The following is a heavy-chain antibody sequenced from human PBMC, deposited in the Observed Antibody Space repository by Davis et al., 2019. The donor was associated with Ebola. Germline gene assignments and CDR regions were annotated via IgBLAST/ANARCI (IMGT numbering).Heavy chain of an antibody. CDR1: GFTFSSYS. D-gene: IGHD3-3*01. CDR3: ARDPTYDYDFWSGSFDY. V-gene: IGHV3-21*01. Sequence: PGGSLTLSCAASGFTFSSYSMNWVRQAPGKGLEWVSSISSSSSYIYYADSVKGRFTISRDNAKNSLYLQMNSLRAEDTAVYYCARDPTYDYDFWSGSFDYWGQGTLVTVSS. CDR2: ISSSSSYI. J-gene: IGHJ4*02.